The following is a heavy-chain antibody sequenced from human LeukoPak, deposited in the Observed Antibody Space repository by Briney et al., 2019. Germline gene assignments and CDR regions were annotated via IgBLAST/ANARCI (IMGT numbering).Heavy chain of an antibody. J-gene: IGHJ4*02. CDR1: GFSFNIHG. CDR2: ISGSGTNT. CDR3: AKSSRPVTAMAFFDY. V-gene: IGHV3-23*01. D-gene: IGHD5-18*01. Sequence: GGSLRLSCAASGFSFNIHGMSWVRQAPGKGLEWVSGISGSGTNTNYADSVKGRFTISRDNSKNTVYLQMKSLRAEDTAVYYCAKSSRPVTAMAFFDYWGQGTLVTVSS.